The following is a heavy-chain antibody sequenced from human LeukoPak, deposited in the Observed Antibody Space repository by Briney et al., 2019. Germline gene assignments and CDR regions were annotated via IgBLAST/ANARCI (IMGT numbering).Heavy chain of an antibody. D-gene: IGHD3-22*01. CDR2: IYYSGST. Sequence: SETLSLTCTVSGGSISSGDYYWSWTRQPPGKGLEWIGYIYYSGSTYYNPSLKSRVTISVDTSKNQFSLKLSSVTAADTAVYYCARDNYYDSSGGFDYWGQGTLVTVSS. V-gene: IGHV4-30-4*01. CDR3: ARDNYYDSSGGFDY. J-gene: IGHJ4*02. CDR1: GGSISSGDYY.